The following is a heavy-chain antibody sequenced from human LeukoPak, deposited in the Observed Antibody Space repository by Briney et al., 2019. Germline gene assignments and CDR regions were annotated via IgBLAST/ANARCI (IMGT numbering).Heavy chain of an antibody. Sequence: ASETLSLTCTVSGGSISSSSYYWGWIRQPPGKGLEWIGSIYYSGSTYYNPSLKSRVTISVDTSKNQFSLKLSSVTAADTAVYYCARGRIAAAGTSWFDPWGQGTLVTVSS. D-gene: IGHD6-13*01. V-gene: IGHV4-39*01. CDR3: ARGRIAAAGTSWFDP. CDR2: IYYSGST. CDR1: GGSISSSSYY. J-gene: IGHJ5*02.